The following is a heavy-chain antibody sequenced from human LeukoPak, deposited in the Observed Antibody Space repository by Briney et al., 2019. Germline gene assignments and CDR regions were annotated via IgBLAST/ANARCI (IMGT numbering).Heavy chain of an antibody. V-gene: IGHV1-46*01. CDR2: INPSGGST. CDR3: ARSESGGGIYYDSSGYYQN. J-gene: IGHJ4*02. D-gene: IGHD3-22*01. Sequence: ASVKVSCKASGYTFTSYYMHWVRQAPGQGLEWMGIINPSGGSTSYAQKFQGRVTMTRDTSTSTAYMELSSLRSEDTAVYYCARSESGGGIYYDSSGYYQNWGQGTLVTASS. CDR1: GYTFTSYY.